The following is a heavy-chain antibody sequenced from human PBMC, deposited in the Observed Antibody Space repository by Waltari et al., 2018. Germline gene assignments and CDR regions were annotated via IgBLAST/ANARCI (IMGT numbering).Heavy chain of an antibody. CDR1: GFTFSSYW. D-gene: IGHD6-19*01. CDR2: IKQDGSAK. CDR3: ARPFRSGWYDGSFDI. Sequence: EVQLVESGGGLVQPGGSVRLSCAASGFTFSSYWMPWVRQASGKGLEWVANIKQDGSAKSYVDSVKGRFVISRDNAENSLSLQMNSLKAEDTAVYYCARPFRSGWYDGSFDIWGQGTMVTVSS. V-gene: IGHV3-7*04. J-gene: IGHJ3*02.